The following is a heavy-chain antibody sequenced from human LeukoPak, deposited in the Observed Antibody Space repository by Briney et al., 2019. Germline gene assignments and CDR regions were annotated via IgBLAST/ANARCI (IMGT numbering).Heavy chain of an antibody. V-gene: IGHV1-18*01. CDR2: ISAYNGYT. CDR1: GYTFTSYG. J-gene: IGHJ6*03. Sequence: ASVKVSCKASGYTFTSYGFSWVRQAPGQGLEWMGWISAYNGYTYNSQKFQGRVTMTTDISTTTAYMELRSLKSDDTAVYYCARVNMVGPILEDYYFYMDVWGKGTAVTVSS. D-gene: IGHD1-26*01. CDR3: ARVNMVGPILEDYYFYMDV.